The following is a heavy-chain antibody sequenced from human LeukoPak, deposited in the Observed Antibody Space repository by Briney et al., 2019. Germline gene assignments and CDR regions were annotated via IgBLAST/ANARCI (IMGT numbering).Heavy chain of an antibody. CDR2: INPNSGGT. D-gene: IGHD3-10*01. Sequence: ASVKVSCKASGYTFTGYNMHWVRQAPGQGLEWMGLINPNSGGTNYAQKFQSRVTMTRDTSINTAYMELSKLTSDDTAVYYCASVHYGDWGQGTLVTVSS. CDR1: GYTFTGYN. CDR3: ASVHYGD. V-gene: IGHV1-2*02. J-gene: IGHJ4*02.